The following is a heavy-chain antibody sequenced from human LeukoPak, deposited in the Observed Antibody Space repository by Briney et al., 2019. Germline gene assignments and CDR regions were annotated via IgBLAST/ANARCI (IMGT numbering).Heavy chain of an antibody. CDR2: ISYDGSNK. J-gene: IGHJ5*02. CDR3: ARDGCMLCNRPLNWFDP. V-gene: IGHV3-30-3*01. CDR1: GFTFSSYA. Sequence: GRSLRLSCAASGFTFSSYAMHWVRQAPGKGLEWVAVISYDGSNKYYAGSVKGRFTISRDNSKNTLYLQMNSLRAEDTAVYYCARDGCMLCNRPLNWFDPWGQGTLVTVSS. D-gene: IGHD2-8*01.